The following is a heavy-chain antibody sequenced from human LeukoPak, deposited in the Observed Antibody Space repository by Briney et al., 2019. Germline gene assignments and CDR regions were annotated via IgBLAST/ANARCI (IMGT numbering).Heavy chain of an antibody. CDR3: ARSIAARPPYYYYYYMDV. V-gene: IGHV4-59*01. CDR1: GGSISSYY. J-gene: IGHJ6*03. D-gene: IGHD6-6*01. CDR2: IYYTGTT. Sequence: SETLSLTCTVSGGSISSYYWSWIRQPPGKGLEWIAYIYYTGTTNYNPSLKSRVTMSVDTSKNQFSLKLSSVTAADTAVYYCARSIAARPPYYYYYYMDVWGKGTTVTVSS.